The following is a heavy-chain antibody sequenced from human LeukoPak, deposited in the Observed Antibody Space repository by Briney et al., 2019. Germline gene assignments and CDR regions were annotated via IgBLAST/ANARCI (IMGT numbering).Heavy chain of an antibody. J-gene: IGHJ1*01. V-gene: IGHV4-59*01. Sequence: PSETLSLTCTVSGDSFSPYYWNWIRQPPGKGPEWIGYVNSRGTTIYNPSFKSRVTMSLNTSKDQFSLKLSSATAADTAVYYCARGGADGDGVGRLIANWGQGTLVTVSS. D-gene: IGHD4-17*01. CDR2: VNSRGTT. CDR1: GDSFSPYY. CDR3: ARGGADGDGVGRLIAN.